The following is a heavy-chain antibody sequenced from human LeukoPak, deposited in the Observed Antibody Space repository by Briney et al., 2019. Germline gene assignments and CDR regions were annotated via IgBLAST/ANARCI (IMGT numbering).Heavy chain of an antibody. CDR3: AKGSPNWGPYYFDN. V-gene: IGHV3-23*01. CDR1: GFTFSTYA. Sequence: GGSLRLSCAASGFTFSTYAMSWVRQAPGKGLEWVSSSSGSGGNTYYADSVKGRFTISRDNSKNTLSLQMNSLRAEDTAVYYCAKGSPNWGPYYFDNWGQGTLVTVSS. J-gene: IGHJ4*02. CDR2: SSGSGGNT. D-gene: IGHD7-27*01.